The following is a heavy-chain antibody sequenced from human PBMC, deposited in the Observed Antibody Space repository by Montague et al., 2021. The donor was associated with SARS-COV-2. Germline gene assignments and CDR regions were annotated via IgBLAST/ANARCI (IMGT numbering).Heavy chain of an antibody. CDR1: VGSFSRFP. CDR2: LNPTSTT. D-gene: IGHD3-10*01. Sequence: SETLSLTCALYVGSFSRFPWSWIRQSPVKSLVSNGELNPTSTTNYNVSLKSRLTMSLDTSKNQVSLKLSSVTAADTAVYYCATSSSRSYYVGLDYWGQGTLVTVTS. J-gene: IGHJ4*02. V-gene: IGHV4-34*01. CDR3: ATSSSRSYYVGLDY.